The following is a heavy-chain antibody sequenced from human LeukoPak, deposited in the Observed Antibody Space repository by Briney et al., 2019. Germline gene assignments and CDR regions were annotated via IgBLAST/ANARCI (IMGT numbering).Heavy chain of an antibody. D-gene: IGHD2-2*01. V-gene: IGHV1-18*01. CDR2: ISGYNGNT. CDR1: GYTFTSYA. Sequence: ASVKVSCKASGYTFTSYAISWVRQAPGQGLEWMGWISGYNGNTNYAQKLQGRGAMTTDTSTSTAYLELRSLQSDDTAVYYCARGHCSITSCREEGYFYYMDVWGKGTTVTVS. CDR3: ARGHCSITSCREEGYFYYMDV. J-gene: IGHJ6*03.